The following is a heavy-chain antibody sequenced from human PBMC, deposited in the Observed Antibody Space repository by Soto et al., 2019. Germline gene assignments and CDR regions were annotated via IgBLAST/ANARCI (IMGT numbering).Heavy chain of an antibody. CDR1: GFTVSSNY. CDR2: IYSGGST. CDR3: ARGPGTAMVSPYYYYGMDV. V-gene: IGHV3-66*01. Sequence: GGSLRLSCAASGFTVSSNYMSWVRQAPGKGLEWVSVIYSGGSTYYADSVKGRFTISRDNSKNTLYLQMNSLRAEDTAVYYCARGPGTAMVSPYYYYGMDVWGKGTTVTVSS. J-gene: IGHJ6*04. D-gene: IGHD5-18*01.